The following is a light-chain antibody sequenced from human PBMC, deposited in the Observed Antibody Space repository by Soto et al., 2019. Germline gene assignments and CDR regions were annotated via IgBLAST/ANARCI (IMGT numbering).Light chain of an antibody. CDR2: GAS. J-gene: IGKJ2*01. CDR3: QQYGGSPPST. CDR1: QSIGSSY. V-gene: IGKV3-20*01. Sequence: VLTQSPGTLSLSPGERATISCRASQSIGSSYLAWYQHKPGQAPRLLIYGASSRATGISHRVSGSGSGTDFPLTISRLEPEDCGVYYCQQYGGSPPSTFGQGTSLEIK.